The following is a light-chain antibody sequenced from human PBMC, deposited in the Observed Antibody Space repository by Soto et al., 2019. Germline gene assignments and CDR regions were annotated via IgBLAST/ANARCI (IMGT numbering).Light chain of an antibody. CDR3: QQYNNLPPVT. CDR1: QSVSSY. J-gene: IGKJ4*01. Sequence: EIVLNQSPATLSLSPGERATLSCRASQSVSSYLAWYQQRPGQAPRLLIYDASNRAPGIPATFSGSGSGTEFTLTISSLQSEDFAVYYCQQYNNLPPVTFGGGTKVAIK. CDR2: DAS. V-gene: IGKV3D-15*01.